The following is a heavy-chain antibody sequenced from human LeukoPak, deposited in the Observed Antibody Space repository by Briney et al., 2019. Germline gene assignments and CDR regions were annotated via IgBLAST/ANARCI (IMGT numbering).Heavy chain of an antibody. J-gene: IGHJ4*02. Sequence: ASVKVSCKASGGTFSSYAISWVRQAPGQGLEWMGRIIPIFGTANYAQKFQGRVTITADKSTSTAYMELSSLRSEDAAVYYCARVAPYYGSGSYYNLLFDYWGQGTLVTVSS. CDR2: IIPIFGTA. CDR3: ARVAPYYGSGSYYNLLFDY. CDR1: GGTFSSYA. D-gene: IGHD3-10*01. V-gene: IGHV1-69*06.